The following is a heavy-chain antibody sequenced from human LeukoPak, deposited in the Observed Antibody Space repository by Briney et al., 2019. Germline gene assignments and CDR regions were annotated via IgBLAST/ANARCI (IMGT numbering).Heavy chain of an antibody. J-gene: IGHJ6*03. CDR3: AKKGDYDFWSGYDYYYYYYYMDV. CDR1: GFTFSSYG. V-gene: IGHV3-30*02. Sequence: PGGSLRLSCAASGFTFSSYGMHWVRQAPGKGLEWVAFIRYDGSNKYYADSVKGRFTISRDNSKNTLYLQMNSLRAEDTAVYYCAKKGDYDFWSGYDYYYYYYYMDVWGKGTTVTVSS. CDR2: IRYDGSNK. D-gene: IGHD3-3*01.